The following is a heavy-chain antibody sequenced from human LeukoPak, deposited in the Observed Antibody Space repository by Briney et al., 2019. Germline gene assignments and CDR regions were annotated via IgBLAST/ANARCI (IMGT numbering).Heavy chain of an antibody. CDR2: MNPNSGNT. CDR1: GYTSTSYD. D-gene: IGHD2-2*02. CDR3: ARGGYCSSTSCYRPGYYYYGMDV. J-gene: IGHJ6*02. V-gene: IGHV1-8*01. Sequence: GASVKVSCKASGYTSTSYDINWVRQATGQGLEWMGWMNPNSGNTGYAQKFQGRVTMTRNTSISTAYMELSSLRSEDTAVYYCARGGYCSSTSCYRPGYYYYGMDVWGQGTTVTVSS.